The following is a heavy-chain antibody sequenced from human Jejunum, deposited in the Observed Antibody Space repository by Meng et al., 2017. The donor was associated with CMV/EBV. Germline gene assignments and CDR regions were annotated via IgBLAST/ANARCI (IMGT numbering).Heavy chain of an antibody. Sequence: QFQLRETGPGLVRPSETLSLTCRVSGGSLSSSSNYWGWVRQPPGKGLEWIGNMYYDGSQYYNPSLKSRVSIFADLSRNQFSLRLASVSAADTAMYYCAFMRGQPRRNYFDFWGPGTLVTVSS. CDR3: AFMRGQPRRNYFDF. V-gene: IGHV4-39*07. CDR1: GGSLSSSSNY. J-gene: IGHJ5*01. CDR2: MYYDGSQ. D-gene: IGHD1-14*01.